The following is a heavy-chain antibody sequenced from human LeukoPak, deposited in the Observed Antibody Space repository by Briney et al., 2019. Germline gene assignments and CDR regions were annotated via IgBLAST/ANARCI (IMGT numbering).Heavy chain of an antibody. V-gene: IGHV1-18*01. J-gene: IGHJ4*02. D-gene: IGHD6-13*01. Sequence: ASVKASCKASGYTFTSYGISWVRQAPGQGLEWMGWISGYSGNTNYAQKLQGRVTMTTDTSTSTAYMELRSLRSDDTAVYYCARLFSSSWYGSFDYWGQGTLVTVSS. CDR2: ISGYSGNT. CDR3: ARLFSSSWYGSFDY. CDR1: GYTFTSYG.